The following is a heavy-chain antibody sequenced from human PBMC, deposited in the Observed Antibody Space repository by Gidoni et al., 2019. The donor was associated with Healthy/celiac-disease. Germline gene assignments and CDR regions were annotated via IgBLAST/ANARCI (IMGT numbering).Heavy chain of an antibody. CDR3: AKGPVAVAGLLLLYFDY. Sequence: EVQLVESGGGLVQPGRSLRLSCAASGFTFDDYAMHWVRQAPGKGLEWVSGISWNSGSIGYADSVKGRFTISRDNAKNSLYLQMNSLRAEDTALYYCAKGPVAVAGLLLLYFDYWGQGTLVTVSS. D-gene: IGHD6-19*01. V-gene: IGHV3-9*01. J-gene: IGHJ4*02. CDR1: GFTFDDYA. CDR2: ISWNSGSI.